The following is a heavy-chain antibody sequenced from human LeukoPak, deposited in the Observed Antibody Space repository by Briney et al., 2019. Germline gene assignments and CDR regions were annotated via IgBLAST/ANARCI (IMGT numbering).Heavy chain of an antibody. D-gene: IGHD5-24*01. CDR3: ARGFDGYYGFDI. J-gene: IGHJ3*02. Sequence: GGSLRLSCAASGFAFDDYGMSWVRQAPGKGLEWVANINQDGIEKYYVASVKGRFTISRDNAKNSMYVQMNSLRAEDTAVYYCARGFDGYYGFDIWGQGTMVTVSS. CDR1: GFAFDDYG. CDR2: INQDGIEK. V-gene: IGHV3-7*05.